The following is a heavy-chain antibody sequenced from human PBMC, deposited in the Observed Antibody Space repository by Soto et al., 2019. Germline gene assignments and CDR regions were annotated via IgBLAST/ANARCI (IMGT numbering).Heavy chain of an antibody. D-gene: IGHD3-3*01. V-gene: IGHV4-4*07. CDR2: IYTSGGT. CDR3: ARAFPYYGSWCGNYGLDV. CDR1: CCSIISYY. Sequence: SGSLDLTFTVSCCSIISYYWTWIPRPAGKGLEWIGRIYTSGGTNYNPSLKSRVTMSVDTSKNQFSLKMTSVTAADTAVYYCARAFPYYGSWCGNYGLDVWGQGTTVTVSS. J-gene: IGHJ6*02.